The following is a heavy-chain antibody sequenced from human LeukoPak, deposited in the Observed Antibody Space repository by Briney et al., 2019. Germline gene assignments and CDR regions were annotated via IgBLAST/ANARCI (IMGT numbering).Heavy chain of an antibody. CDR1: GYSFTSYW. J-gene: IGHJ3*02. Sequence: GESLKISCKGSGYSFTSYWIGWVRQMPGKGLEWMGIIYPGDSDTRYSPSFQGQVTISADKSISTAYLQWSSLKALDTAMYYCARHSSGWYFTGSDAFDIWGQGTMVTVSS. CDR2: IYPGDSDT. V-gene: IGHV5-51*01. D-gene: IGHD6-19*01. CDR3: ARHSSGWYFTGSDAFDI.